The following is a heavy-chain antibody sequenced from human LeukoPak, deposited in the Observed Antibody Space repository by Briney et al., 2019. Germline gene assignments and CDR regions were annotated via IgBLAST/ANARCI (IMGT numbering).Heavy chain of an antibody. D-gene: IGHD5-18*01. J-gene: IGHJ4*02. V-gene: IGHV4-59*01. Sequence: SETLSLTCTVSGGSISSYYWSWIRQSPGEGLEWIGYIHYRGSTDYNPSLKSRVTISVDTSKNQFSLKLSSLTAADTAVYYCARSVLGYSYGLHIDYWGQGTLVTVSS. CDR3: ARSVLGYSYGLHIDY. CDR1: GGSISSYY. CDR2: IHYRGST.